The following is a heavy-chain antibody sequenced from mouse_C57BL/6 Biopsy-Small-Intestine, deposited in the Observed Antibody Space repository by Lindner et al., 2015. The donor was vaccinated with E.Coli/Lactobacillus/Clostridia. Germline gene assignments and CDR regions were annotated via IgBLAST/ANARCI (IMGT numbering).Heavy chain of an antibody. CDR2: ISDGDSYT. D-gene: IGHD3-1*01. J-gene: IGHJ2*01. V-gene: IGHV5-4*01. CDR1: GFAFSSYA. Sequence: VQLQESGGGLVKPGGSLKLSCAASGFAFSSYAMSWVRQTPEKRLEWVATISDGDSYTYYPDNVKGRFTISRDNAKDNLYLQMNHLKSEDTAMYYCARDREGRGYFDYWGQGTTLTVSS. CDR3: ARDREGRGYFDY.